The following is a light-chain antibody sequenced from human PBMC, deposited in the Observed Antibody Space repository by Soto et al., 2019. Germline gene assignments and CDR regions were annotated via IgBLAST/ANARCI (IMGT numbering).Light chain of an antibody. J-gene: IGLJ1*01. CDR3: QAWDSSSFSV. Sequence: SYELTQPPSVSVSPGQTASITCSGDKLGHKYVCWYQQKPGQSPVLVIYQNTKRPSGIPERFSGSNSGNTATLTISGIQSVDEADYYCQAWDSSSFSVFGTGTKATVL. V-gene: IGLV3-1*01. CDR1: KLGHKY. CDR2: QNT.